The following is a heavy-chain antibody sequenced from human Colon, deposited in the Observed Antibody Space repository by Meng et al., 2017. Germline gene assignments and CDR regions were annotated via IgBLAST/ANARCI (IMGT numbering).Heavy chain of an antibody. D-gene: IGHD2/OR15-2a*01. Sequence: GGSLRLSCAASGFTFSSYEMNWVRQAPGKGLEWVSYISSSGTTMYYADSVKGRFTISRDNSMKTLYLQMNSLRAEDTGVYYCVRDFLYFDYWGQGTLVTVSS. CDR2: ISSSGTTM. CDR1: GFTFSSYE. CDR3: VRDFLYFDY. V-gene: IGHV3-48*03. J-gene: IGHJ4*02.